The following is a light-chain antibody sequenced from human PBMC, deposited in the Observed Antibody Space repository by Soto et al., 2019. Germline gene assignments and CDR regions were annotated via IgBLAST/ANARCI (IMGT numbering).Light chain of an antibody. CDR2: DVS. J-gene: IGLJ2*01. Sequence: QSALTQPASVSGSPGQSITISCTGTSSDVGGYNYVYWYQQHPGKAPKLMIYDVSNRPSGVSNRFSGSKSGNTASLTISGLQAEDEAYYYCSSYTSSSTLVFGGGTKLTVL. CDR3: SSYTSSSTLV. V-gene: IGLV2-14*01. CDR1: SSDVGGYNY.